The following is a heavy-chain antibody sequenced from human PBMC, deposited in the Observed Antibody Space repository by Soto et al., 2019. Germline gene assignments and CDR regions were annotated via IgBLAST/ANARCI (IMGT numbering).Heavy chain of an antibody. CDR2: ISGSGGST. CDR3: AKESGTVKAKGPYYFDY. V-gene: IGHV3-23*01. Sequence: GGSLRLSCAASGFTFSSYAMSWVRQAPGKGLEWVSAISGSGGSTYYADSVKGRFTISRDNSKNTLYLQMNSLRAEDTAVYYCAKESGTVKAKGPYYFDYWGQGTLVTVSS. D-gene: IGHD4-17*01. J-gene: IGHJ4*02. CDR1: GFTFSSYA.